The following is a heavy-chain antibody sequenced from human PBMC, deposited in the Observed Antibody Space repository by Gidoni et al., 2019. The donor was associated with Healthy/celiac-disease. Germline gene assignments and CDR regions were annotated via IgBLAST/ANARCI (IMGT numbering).Heavy chain of an antibody. Sequence: VQLVHSGAEVKKPGSSVKVSCKASGGTFSRSTISWVRQAPGQGLEWMGRIIPILGIANYAQKFQGRVTITADKSTSTAYMELSSLRSEDTAVYYCARTDGGYSYGCNYYGMDVWGQGTTVTVSS. CDR2: IIPILGIA. CDR3: ARTDGGYSYGCNYYGMDV. CDR1: GGTFSRST. D-gene: IGHD5-18*01. V-gene: IGHV1-69*02. J-gene: IGHJ6*02.